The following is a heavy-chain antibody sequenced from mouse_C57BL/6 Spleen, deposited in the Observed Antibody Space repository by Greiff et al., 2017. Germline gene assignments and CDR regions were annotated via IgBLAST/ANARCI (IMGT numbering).Heavy chain of an antibody. Sequence: EVPLQESGGGLVKPGGSLKLSCAASGFTFSDYGMHWVRQAPEKGLEWVAYISSGSSTIYYADTVKGRFTISRDNDKNTLCLQMTSRRCEDTDIYYCARRYGSSRAWFAYWGQGTLVTVSA. CDR1: GFTFSDYG. V-gene: IGHV5-17*01. D-gene: IGHD1-1*01. CDR3: ARRYGSSRAWFAY. J-gene: IGHJ3*01. CDR2: ISSGSSTI.